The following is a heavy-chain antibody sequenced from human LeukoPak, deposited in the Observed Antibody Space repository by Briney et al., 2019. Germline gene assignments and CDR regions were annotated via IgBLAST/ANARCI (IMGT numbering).Heavy chain of an antibody. CDR3: AKLQGYDFWSGYPNFDY. J-gene: IGHJ4*02. CDR2: VSGSGGST. CDR1: GFTFSSCA. V-gene: IGHV3-23*01. D-gene: IGHD3-3*01. Sequence: PGGSLRLSCAASGFTFSSCAMSWVRQAPGKGLEWVSAVSGSGGSTYYADSVKGRFTISRDNSKNTLYLQMNSLRAEDTAVYYCAKLQGYDFWSGYPNFDYWGQGTLVTV.